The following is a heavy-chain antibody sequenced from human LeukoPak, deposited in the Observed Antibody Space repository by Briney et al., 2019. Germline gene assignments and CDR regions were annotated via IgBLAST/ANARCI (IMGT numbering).Heavy chain of an antibody. V-gene: IGHV4-38-2*02. CDR3: ARVGEYDYAP. D-gene: IGHD3-16*01. CDR2: IYHSGST. J-gene: IGHJ2*01. Sequence: PSETLSLTCTVSGYSISSGYYWGWIRQPPGKGLEWIGSIYHSGSTYYNPSLKSRVTISVDTSKNQFSLKLSSVTAADTAVYYCARVGEYDYAPWGRGTLVTVSS. CDR1: GYSISSGYY.